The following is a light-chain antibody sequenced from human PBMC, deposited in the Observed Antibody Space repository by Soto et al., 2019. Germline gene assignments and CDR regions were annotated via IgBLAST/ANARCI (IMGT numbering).Light chain of an antibody. CDR1: QSVSNNY. J-gene: IGKJ1*01. Sequence: MSQSPATLSVSPGERATLSCRASQSVSNNYLAWYQQKPGQAPRLLIYGASSRATGIPDRFSGSGSGTDFTLTISRLEPEDFAVYYCQQYGSSPQTFGQGTKVDI. V-gene: IGKV3-20*01. CDR3: QQYGSSPQT. CDR2: GAS.